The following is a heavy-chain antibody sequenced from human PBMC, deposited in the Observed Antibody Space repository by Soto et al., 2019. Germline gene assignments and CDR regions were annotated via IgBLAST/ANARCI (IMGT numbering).Heavy chain of an antibody. CDR1: GFTFSTAG. D-gene: IGHD3-10*01. CDR3: AKDPSSALWFGESLDS. Sequence: QVQLVESGGGVVQPGRSLRLSCAASGFTFSTAGMHWVRQAPGKGLEWVALISYDGSNKDYADSVKGRFTISRDNSKNTVYLQMIGLRAEDTAVYYCAKDPSSALWFGESLDSWGQGTLVTVSS. J-gene: IGHJ4*02. V-gene: IGHV3-30*18. CDR2: ISYDGSNK.